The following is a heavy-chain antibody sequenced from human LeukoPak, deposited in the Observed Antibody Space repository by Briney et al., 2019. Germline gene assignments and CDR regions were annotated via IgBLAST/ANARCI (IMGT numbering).Heavy chain of an antibody. V-gene: IGHV4-34*01. CDR1: GGSFSGYY. CDR2: INHGGST. CDR3: ASRYYNYGMDV. Sequence: SETLSLTCAVYGGSFSGYYWSWIRQPPGKGLEWIGEINHGGSTNYNPSLKSRVTISVDTPKNQFSLKLSSVTAADTAVYFCASRYYNYGMDVWGQGTTVTVSS. J-gene: IGHJ6*02.